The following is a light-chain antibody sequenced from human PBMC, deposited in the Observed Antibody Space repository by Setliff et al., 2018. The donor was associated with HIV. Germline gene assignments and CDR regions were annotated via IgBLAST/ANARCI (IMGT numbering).Light chain of an antibody. CDR3: QGWDSSTACYG. Sequence: SYELTQPPSVSVSPGQTASITCSGDKLGNKYACWYQQKPGQSPVLVIYQDTKRPSGLPERFSGSNSGNTATLTISGTQAMDEADYYCQGWDSSTACYGFGTGTKVTV. J-gene: IGLJ1*01. CDR1: KLGNKY. V-gene: IGLV3-1*01. CDR2: QDT.